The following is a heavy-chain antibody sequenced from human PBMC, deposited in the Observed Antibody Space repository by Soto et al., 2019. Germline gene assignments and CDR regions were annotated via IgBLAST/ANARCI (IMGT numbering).Heavy chain of an antibody. J-gene: IGHJ6*02. CDR2: INHSGST. CDR3: ARFPPRVRGIYYYGMDV. Sequence: SETLSLTCAVYGGSFSGYYWSWIRQPPGKGLEWIGEINHSGSTNYNPSLKSRVTISVDTSKNQFSLKLSSVTAADTAVYYCARFPPRVRGIYYYGMDVWGQGTTVTVSS. CDR1: GGSFSGYY. V-gene: IGHV4-34*01. D-gene: IGHD3-10*01.